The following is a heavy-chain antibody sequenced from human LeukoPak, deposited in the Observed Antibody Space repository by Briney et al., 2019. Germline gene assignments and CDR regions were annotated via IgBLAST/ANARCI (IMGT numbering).Heavy chain of an antibody. V-gene: IGHV3-21*01. CDR2: ISSSSSYI. Sequence: GGSLRLSCAASGFTFSSYSMNWVRQAPGKGLEWVSSISSSSSYIYYADSVKGRFTISRDNAKNSLYLQMNNLGPEDTAVYYCAKELTPLTSWTPFDHWGQGTLVTVSS. CDR3: AKELTPLTSWTPFDH. CDR1: GFTFSSYS. D-gene: IGHD2-2*01. J-gene: IGHJ4*02.